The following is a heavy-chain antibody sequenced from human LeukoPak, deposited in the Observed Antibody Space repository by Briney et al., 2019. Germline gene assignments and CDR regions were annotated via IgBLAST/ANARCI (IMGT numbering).Heavy chain of an antibody. CDR1: GFTFSSYA. D-gene: IGHD3-16*02. J-gene: IGHJ4*02. Sequence: GGSLRLSCAAYGFTFSSYAMSWVRQDPGKGLEFVSALTGDSGSTYYADSVKGRFTISRDNSKNTLYLQMNSLRAEDTAVYYCAKDYRDLNYWGQGTLVTVSS. V-gene: IGHV3-23*01. CDR3: AKDYRDLNY. CDR2: LTGDSGST.